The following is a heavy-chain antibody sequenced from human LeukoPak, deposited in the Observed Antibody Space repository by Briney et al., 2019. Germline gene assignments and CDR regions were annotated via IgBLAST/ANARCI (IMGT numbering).Heavy chain of an antibody. CDR3: ARDSSADAFDI. J-gene: IGHJ3*02. D-gene: IGHD2-15*01. V-gene: IGHV4-34*01. CDR1: GGSFSGYY. Sequence: SETLSLTXAVYGGSFSGYYWSWIRQAPGKGLEWIGEINHSGSTNYNPSLKSRVTISVDTSKNQFSLRPSSVTAADTAVYYCARDSSADAFDIWGQGTMVTVSS. CDR2: INHSGST.